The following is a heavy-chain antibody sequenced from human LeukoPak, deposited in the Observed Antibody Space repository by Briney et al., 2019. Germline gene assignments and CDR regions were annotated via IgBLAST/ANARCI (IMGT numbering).Heavy chain of an antibody. V-gene: IGHV1-2*02. J-gene: IGHJ5*02. CDR1: GYTFTGYY. D-gene: IGHD3-16*02. CDR3: ARALYDYVWGSYRLYPVNWFDP. CDR2: INPNSGGT. Sequence: VASVKVSCKASGYTFTGYYMHWVRQAPGQGLEWMGWINPNSGGTNYAQKFQGRVTMTRDTSISTAYMELSRLRSDDTAVYYCARALYDYVWGSYRLYPVNWFDPWGQGTLVTVSS.